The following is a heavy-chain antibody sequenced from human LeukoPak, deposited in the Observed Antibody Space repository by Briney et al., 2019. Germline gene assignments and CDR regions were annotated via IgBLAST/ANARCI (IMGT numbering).Heavy chain of an antibody. D-gene: IGHD6-19*01. Sequence: PSESLSLTCSVSGASISRYYWSWIRPPPGKGLEWIAYIYYSGSTDYNPSLRSRVTISVDTSKNQFSLKLSSVTAADTAVYYCARVPYTSGWYYFDYWGQGTLVTVSS. CDR3: ARVPYTSGWYYFDY. CDR1: GASISRYY. V-gene: IGHV4-59*01. CDR2: IYYSGST. J-gene: IGHJ4*02.